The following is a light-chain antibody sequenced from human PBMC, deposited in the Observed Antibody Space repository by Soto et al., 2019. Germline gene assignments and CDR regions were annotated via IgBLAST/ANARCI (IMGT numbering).Light chain of an antibody. CDR3: QHYGASPYT. CDR1: QSVRTY. Sequence: EIVLTQSPVTLSLSPGERATLSCRASQSVRTYLAWYQVKPGQAPRLLIYDASRRASGVPARFSGSGSGTDFTLTISSLEPEDFALYYCQHYGASPYTFGQGTELEIK. CDR2: DAS. V-gene: IGKV3-11*01. J-gene: IGKJ2*01.